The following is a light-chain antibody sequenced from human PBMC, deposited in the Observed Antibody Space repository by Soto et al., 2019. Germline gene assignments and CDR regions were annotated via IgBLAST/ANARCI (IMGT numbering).Light chain of an antibody. Sequence: QSVLTQPASVSGSPGQSITISCTGTSSDVGSHKLVSWYQQYSGKAPELIIFEATKRPSGVPNRFSGSKSGSTASLTISGLQAEDEADYYCCSNADGSTYVFGTGTKVTVL. CDR2: EAT. CDR1: SSDVGSHKL. CDR3: CSNADGSTYV. J-gene: IGLJ1*01. V-gene: IGLV2-23*01.